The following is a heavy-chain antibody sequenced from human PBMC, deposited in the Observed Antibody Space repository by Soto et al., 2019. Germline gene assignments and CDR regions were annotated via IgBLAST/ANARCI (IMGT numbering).Heavy chain of an antibody. V-gene: IGHV3-48*03. CDR3: VRYCGTTLCNGMATRTFDY. CDR2: ISTSGSTV. J-gene: IGHJ4*02. CDR1: RFTFSTYE. D-gene: IGHD2-2*01. Sequence: VGSLRLSCAASRFTFSTYEMHWFRQAPGKGLEWVSYISTSGSTVYYADSVKGRFTVSRDNTRNSLYLQMDSLRDEDTALYYCVRYCGTTLCNGMATRTFDYWGQGTLVTVSS.